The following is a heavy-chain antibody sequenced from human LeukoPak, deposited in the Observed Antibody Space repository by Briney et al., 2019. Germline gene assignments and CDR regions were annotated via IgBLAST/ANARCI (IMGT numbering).Heavy chain of an antibody. D-gene: IGHD3-16*02. CDR3: AKLREPREMRLSSPFDY. J-gene: IGHJ4*02. Sequence: QPGGSLRLSCAASGFTFSDYYMSWIRQAPGKGLEWVSAISGSGGSTYYADSVKGRFTISRDNSKNTLYLQMNSLRAEDTAVYYCAKLREPREMRLSSPFDYWGQGTLVTVSS. CDR2: ISGSGGST. V-gene: IGHV3-23*01. CDR1: GFTFSDYY.